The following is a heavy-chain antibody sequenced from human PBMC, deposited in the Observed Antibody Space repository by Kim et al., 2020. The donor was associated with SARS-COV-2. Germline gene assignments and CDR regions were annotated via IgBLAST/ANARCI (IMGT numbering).Heavy chain of an antibody. CDR2: IYYSGST. CDR3: ARRPAGGYYDSSGYYGAAFDI. J-gene: IGHJ3*02. Sequence: SETLSLTCIVSGDSLTSSTYYWGWIRQPPRKGLEWVGTIYYSGSTYYNPSLNSRVTISVDTSKNQFSLKLTSVTAADTAVYYCARRPAGGYYDSSGYYGAAFDIWGQGTMVTVSS. D-gene: IGHD3-22*01. V-gene: IGHV4-39*01. CDR1: GDSLTSSTYY.